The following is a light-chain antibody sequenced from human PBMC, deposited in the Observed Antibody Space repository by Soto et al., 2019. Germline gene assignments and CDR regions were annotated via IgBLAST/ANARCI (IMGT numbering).Light chain of an antibody. V-gene: IGLV1-40*01. CDR1: SSNIGAGYD. Sequence: QSVLTQPPSGSGAPGQRVTISCTGSSSNIGAGYDVHWYQQLPGTAPKLLIYVNINRPSGVPDRFSGSKSGTSASLAITGLQAEYEADYYCQSYDSSLSVVFGGGTKLTVL. CDR3: QSYDSSLSVV. J-gene: IGLJ2*01. CDR2: VNI.